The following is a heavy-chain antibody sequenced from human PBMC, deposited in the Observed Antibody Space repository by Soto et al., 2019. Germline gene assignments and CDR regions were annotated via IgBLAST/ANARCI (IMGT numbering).Heavy chain of an antibody. J-gene: IGHJ4*02. Sequence: ASVKVSCKASEYTFTSYVMHWVRQAPGQSLEWIGWINAGNGHAKYSQKFQDRVTITRDTSANTAYMELSRLRSEDTAVYYCARELQGLYYFDYWGQGALVTVSS. CDR1: EYTFTSYV. CDR2: INAGNGHA. V-gene: IGHV1-3*01. D-gene: IGHD4-4*01. CDR3: ARELQGLYYFDY.